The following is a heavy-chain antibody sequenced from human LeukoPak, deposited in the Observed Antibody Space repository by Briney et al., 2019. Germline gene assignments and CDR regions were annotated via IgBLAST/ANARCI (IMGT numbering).Heavy chain of an antibody. J-gene: IGHJ3*02. D-gene: IGHD5-24*01. CDR1: GFTFSSYD. Sequence: GGSLRLSCAASGFTFSSYDMHWVRQATGKGLEWVSAIGTADDTYYPGSVKGRFTISRENAKNSLYLQMNSLRAEDTAVYYCARAPEMFLGAFDIWGQGTMVTVSS. V-gene: IGHV3-13*01. CDR2: IGTADDT. CDR3: ARAPEMFLGAFDI.